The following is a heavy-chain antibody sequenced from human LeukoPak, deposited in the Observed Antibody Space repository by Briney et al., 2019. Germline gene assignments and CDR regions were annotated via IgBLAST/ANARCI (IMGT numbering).Heavy chain of an antibody. CDR1: GGSISSNY. CDR3: VRGPPSYNWNDGGYFDY. J-gene: IGHJ4*02. V-gene: IGHV4-4*07. D-gene: IGHD1-20*01. CDR2: MSSSGVP. Sequence: KASETLSLTCTVSGGSISSNYWNWIRLPAGKGLEWIGRMSSSGVPNYNPSLQSRVTISVDKSRNQLSLKLTAVTAADTAVYYCVRGPPSYNWNDGGYFDYWGQGTLATVSS.